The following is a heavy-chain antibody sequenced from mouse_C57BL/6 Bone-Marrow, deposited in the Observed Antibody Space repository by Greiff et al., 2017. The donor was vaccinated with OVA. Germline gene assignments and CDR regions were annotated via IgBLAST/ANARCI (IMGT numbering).Heavy chain of an antibody. V-gene: IGHV1-59*01. CDR2: IDPSDSYT. D-gene: IGHD2-4*01. CDR1: GYTFTSYW. CDR3: ARCYYDYYWYFDV. J-gene: IGHJ1*03. Sequence: QVQLQQPGAELVRPGTSVKLSCKASGYTFTSYWMHWVKQRPGQGLEWIGVIDPSDSYTNYNQKFKGKATLTVDTSSSTAYMQLSSLTYEDSAVYYCARCYYDYYWYFDVWGTGTTVTVSS.